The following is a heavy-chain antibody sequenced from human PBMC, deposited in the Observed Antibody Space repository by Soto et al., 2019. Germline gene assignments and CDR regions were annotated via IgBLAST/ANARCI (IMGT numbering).Heavy chain of an antibody. CDR2: INHSGST. CDR1: GGSFSGYY. CDR3: ARSMFSRTYYDFWSGRPYGMDV. V-gene: IGHV4-34*01. Sequence: TSETLSLTCAVYGGSFSGYYWSWIRQPPGKGLEWIGEINHSGSTNYNPSLKSRVTISVDTSKNQFSLKLSSVTAADTAVYYCARSMFSRTYYDFWSGRPYGMDVWGQGTTVTVSS. J-gene: IGHJ6*02. D-gene: IGHD3-3*01.